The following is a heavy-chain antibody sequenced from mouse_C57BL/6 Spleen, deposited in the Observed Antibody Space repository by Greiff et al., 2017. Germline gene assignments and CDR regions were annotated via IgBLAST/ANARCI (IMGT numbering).Heavy chain of an antibody. D-gene: IGHD2-12*01. V-gene: IGHV1-52*01. CDR1: GYTFTSYW. J-gene: IGHJ2*01. Sequence: QVQLQQPGAELVRPGSSVKLSCKASGYTFTSYWLHWVKQRPIQGLEWIGNIDPSDSATHYNQKFKDKATLTVDKSTSTAYMQLSSLPSEDSAVYYSARGGSYDEYYVDYWGQGTTLTVSS. CDR3: ARGGSYDEYYVDY. CDR2: IDPSDSAT.